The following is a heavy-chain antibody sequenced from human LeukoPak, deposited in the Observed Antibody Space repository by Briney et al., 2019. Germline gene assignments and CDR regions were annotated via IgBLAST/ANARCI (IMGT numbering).Heavy chain of an antibody. V-gene: IGHV4-39*07. D-gene: IGHD1-26*01. J-gene: IGHJ4*02. CDR2: IYYSGST. CDR3: ARETGMGAATGY. Sequence: PSETLSLTCTVSGGSISSSSYYWGWIRQPPGKGLEWIGSIYYSGSTYYNPSLKSRVTISVDTSKNQFSLKLSSVTAADTAVYYCARETGMGAATGYWGQGTLVTVSS. CDR1: GGSISSSSYY.